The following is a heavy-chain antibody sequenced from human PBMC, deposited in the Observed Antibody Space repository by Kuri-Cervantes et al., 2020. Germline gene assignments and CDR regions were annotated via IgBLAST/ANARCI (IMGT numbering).Heavy chain of an antibody. D-gene: IGHD4-17*01. CDR3: ARQTVTTSYDY. CDR2: IYPGDSDT. J-gene: IGHJ4*02. V-gene: IGHV5-51*01. CDR1: GYTFTNYW. Sequence: GESLKISCQGSGYTFTNYWIGWVRQMPGKGLEWMGIIYPGDSDTRYSPSFQGQVTISADKSISTAYLQWSSLKASDTAMYYCARQTVTTSYDYWGQGTLVTVSS.